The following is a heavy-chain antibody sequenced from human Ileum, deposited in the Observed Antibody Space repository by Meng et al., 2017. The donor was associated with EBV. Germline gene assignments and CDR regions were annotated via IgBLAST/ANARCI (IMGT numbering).Heavy chain of an antibody. Sequence: VEVVVAGGWLVPPGGSQRLSCTASGFTFSDSYLDGVRQAPGKGLEWVGRIRTKANSYATHYAASVTGRLTVSRDDSKNSLYLQMNSLRTEDTAVYHCVRVRLGSSKHFDLWGRGTLVTSPQ. CDR1: GFTFSDSY. J-gene: IGHJ2*01. CDR2: IRTKANSYAT. D-gene: IGHD1-26*01. CDR3: VRVRLGSSKHFDL. V-gene: IGHV3-72*01.